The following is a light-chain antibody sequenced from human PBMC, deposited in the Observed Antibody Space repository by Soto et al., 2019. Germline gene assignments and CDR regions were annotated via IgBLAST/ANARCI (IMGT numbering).Light chain of an antibody. J-gene: IGKJ1*01. V-gene: IGKV3-15*01. CDR1: QSVSSN. Sequence: EIVMTQSPATLSVSPGERATLSCRASQSVSSNLAWYQQKPGQAPRLLMYGASTRATDIPDRFSGSGSGTEFTLTISSLQSEDFAVYYCQQHNNWPPWTFGQGTKVEIK. CDR3: QQHNNWPPWT. CDR2: GAS.